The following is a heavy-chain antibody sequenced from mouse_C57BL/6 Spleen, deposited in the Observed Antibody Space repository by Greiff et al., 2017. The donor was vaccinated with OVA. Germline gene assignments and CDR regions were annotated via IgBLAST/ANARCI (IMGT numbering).Heavy chain of an antibody. Sequence: EVQLQQSGPELVKPGASVKISCKASGYTFTDYYMNWVKQSHGKSLEWIGDINPNNGGTSYNQKFKGKATLTVDKSSSTAYMELRSLTSEDSAVYYCARSLYDYDDGDAMDYWGQGTSVTVSS. CDR3: ARSLYDYDDGDAMDY. V-gene: IGHV1-26*01. J-gene: IGHJ4*01. CDR2: INPNNGGT. CDR1: GYTFTDYY. D-gene: IGHD2-4*01.